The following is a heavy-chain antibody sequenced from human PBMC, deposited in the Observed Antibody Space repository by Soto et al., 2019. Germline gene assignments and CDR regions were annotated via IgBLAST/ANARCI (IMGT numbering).Heavy chain of an antibody. V-gene: IGHV3-33*01. Sequence: GGSLRLSCAASGVTFSSYGMHWVGQAPGKGLEWVAVIWYDGSNKYYADSVKGRFTISRDNSKNTLYLQMNSLRAEDTAVYYCARDRVGSGSGWYSGIDVWGQGTTVTVSS. CDR1: GVTFSSYG. J-gene: IGHJ6*02. CDR2: IWYDGSNK. CDR3: ARDRVGSGSGWYSGIDV. D-gene: IGHD6-19*01.